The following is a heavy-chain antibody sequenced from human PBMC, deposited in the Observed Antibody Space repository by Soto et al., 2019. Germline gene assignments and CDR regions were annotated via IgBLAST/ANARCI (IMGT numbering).Heavy chain of an antibody. V-gene: IGHV3-30*18. CDR3: ANLDRSGIMPPMAAAETH. D-gene: IGHD6-13*01. CDR2: MSYDGSKK. J-gene: IGHJ1*01. Sequence: QVQLVEFGGGVVQPGGSLRLSCVASGFSFSAYGMHWVRQSPGKGLEWVAVMSYDGSKKYYLDSVKGRFTISRDNSQNTLFQQRNPLRPEDSALYYCANLDRSGIMPPMAAAETHWGRGTLVTVSS. CDR1: GFSFSAYG.